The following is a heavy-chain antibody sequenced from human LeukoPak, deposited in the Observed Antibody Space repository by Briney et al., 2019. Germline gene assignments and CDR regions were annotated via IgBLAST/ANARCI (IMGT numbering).Heavy chain of an antibody. J-gene: IGHJ4*02. D-gene: IGHD3-10*01. CDR1: GGSISSSNW. CDR2: IYHSGST. Sequence: KASGTLSLTCAVSGGSISSSNWWSWVRQPPGKGLEWIGSIYHSGSTYYNPSLKSRVTISVDTSKNQFSLKLSSVTAADTAVYYCAREKGYMVRGKLGYWGQGTLVTVSS. CDR3: AREKGYMVRGKLGY. V-gene: IGHV4-4*02.